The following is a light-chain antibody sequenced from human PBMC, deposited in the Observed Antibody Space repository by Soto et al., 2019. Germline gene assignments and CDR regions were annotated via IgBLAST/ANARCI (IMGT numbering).Light chain of an antibody. CDR3: LQYNTYRT. CDR2: GAS. J-gene: IGKJ1*01. V-gene: IGKV3-20*01. CDR1: QSVSSSY. Sequence: IVLTRSHGPLSLSPCARAALFCRASQSVSSSYVAWYQQKPGQAPRLLIYGASSRATGIPDRFSGSGSGTEFTLTISSLQPDDVATYWCLQYNTYRTFGQGTKVDIK.